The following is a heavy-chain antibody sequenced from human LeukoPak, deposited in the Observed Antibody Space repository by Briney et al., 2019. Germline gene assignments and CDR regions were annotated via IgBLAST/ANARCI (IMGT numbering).Heavy chain of an antibody. V-gene: IGHV3-48*02. CDR2: IRSSGSAK. Sequence: GGSLRLSCAASGFXFITYSINWVRQAPGKGLEWISYIRSSGSAKYYADSVKGRFTISRDDAKNSLYLQMNSLRDEDTAVYYCAREGGSGSYSAYWGQGTRVTVSS. J-gene: IGHJ4*02. D-gene: IGHD3-10*01. CDR1: GFXFITYS. CDR3: AREGGSGSYSAY.